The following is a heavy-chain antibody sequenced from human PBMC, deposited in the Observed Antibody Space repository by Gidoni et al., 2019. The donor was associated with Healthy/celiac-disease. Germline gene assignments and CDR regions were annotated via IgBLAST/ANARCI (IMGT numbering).Heavy chain of an antibody. CDR2: ISGSGGST. J-gene: IGHJ4*02. CDR1: GFTFSSDA. V-gene: IGHV3-23*01. Sequence: EVQLLESGGGLVQPGWSLSLSCAASGFTFSSDAMSWVRQVPGKGLAWVSAISGSGGSTYYADSVKGRFTISRDNSKNTLYLQMNSLRAEDTAVYYCAKDQGDSGYDGGFGYWGQGTLVTVSS. CDR3: AKDQGDSGYDGGFGY. D-gene: IGHD5-12*01.